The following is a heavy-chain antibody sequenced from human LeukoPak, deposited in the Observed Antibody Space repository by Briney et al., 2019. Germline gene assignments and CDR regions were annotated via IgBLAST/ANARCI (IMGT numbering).Heavy chain of an antibody. CDR3: ARDLGSGSPNVYFDY. D-gene: IGHD3-10*01. CDR1: GFTFHSYG. CDR2: IWYDGSNK. Sequence: GGSLRLSCAASGFTFHSYGMHWVRQAPGKGLEWVALIWYDGSNKYYVDSVKGRFTISRDNSKNTLYLQMNSLRAEDTAVYYCARDLGSGSPNVYFDYWGQGTLVTVSS. V-gene: IGHV3-33*01. J-gene: IGHJ4*02.